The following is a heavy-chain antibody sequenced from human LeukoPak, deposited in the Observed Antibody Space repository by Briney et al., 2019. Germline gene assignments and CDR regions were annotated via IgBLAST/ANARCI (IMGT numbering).Heavy chain of an antibody. Sequence: GASVKVSCKASGGTFSSYAISWVRQAPGQGLEWMGGIIPIFGTANYAQKFQGRVTITADESTTTAYMELSSLRSEDTAVYYCARGSQLRGDWFDPWGLGTLVTVSS. D-gene: IGHD4-23*01. CDR1: GGTFSSYA. CDR3: ARGSQLRGDWFDP. J-gene: IGHJ5*02. V-gene: IGHV1-69*01. CDR2: IIPIFGTA.